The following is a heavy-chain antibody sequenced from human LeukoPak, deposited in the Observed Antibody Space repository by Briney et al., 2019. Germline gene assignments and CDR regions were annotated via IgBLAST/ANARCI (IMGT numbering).Heavy chain of an antibody. CDR1: GGSISSGDYY. D-gene: IGHD4-17*01. CDR3: ARDTHGDHVDY. Sequence: SETLSLTCTVSGGSISSGDYYWSWIRQPPGKGLEWIGYIYYSGSTYYNPSLKSRVTISVDTSKNQFSLKLSSVTAADTAVYYCARDTHGDHVDYWGQGTLVTVSS. V-gene: IGHV4-30-4*01. CDR2: IYYSGST. J-gene: IGHJ4*02.